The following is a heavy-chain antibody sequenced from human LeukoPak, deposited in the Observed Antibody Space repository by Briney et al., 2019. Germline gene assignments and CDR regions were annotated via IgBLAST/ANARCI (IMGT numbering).Heavy chain of an antibody. Sequence: PGETLRLSCAASGFTFSTYGMSWVRQAPGKGLEWVANIKQDGSEKYYVDSVKGRFTISRDNAKNSLYLQMNSLRAEDTAVYYCARVDSSSWYPGYYYYYYYMDVWGKGTTVTISS. CDR3: ARVDSSSWYPGYYYYYYYMDV. D-gene: IGHD6-13*01. J-gene: IGHJ6*03. V-gene: IGHV3-7*01. CDR2: IKQDGSEK. CDR1: GFTFSTYG.